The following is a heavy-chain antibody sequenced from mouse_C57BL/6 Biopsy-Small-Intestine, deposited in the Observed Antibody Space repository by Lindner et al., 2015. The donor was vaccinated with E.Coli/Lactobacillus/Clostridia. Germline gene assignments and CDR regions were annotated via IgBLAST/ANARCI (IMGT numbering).Heavy chain of an antibody. CDR1: GYTFTDYY. V-gene: IGHV1-19*01. J-gene: IGHJ3*01. CDR3: ARSRDYYGSSYGA. D-gene: IGHD1-1*01. Sequence: VQLQESGPVLVKPGASMKMPCKASGYTFTDYYMNWVKQSHGKSLEWIGVINPYNGGTSYNQKLKGKATLTVDKSSSTAYMELNSLTSEDSAVYYCARSRDYYGSSYGAWGQGTLVTVSA. CDR2: INPYNGGT.